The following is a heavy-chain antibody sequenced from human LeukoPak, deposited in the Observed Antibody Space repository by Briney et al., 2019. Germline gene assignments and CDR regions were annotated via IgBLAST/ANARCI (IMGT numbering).Heavy chain of an antibody. CDR3: AKEIYAYGSRGFDD. CDR2: ISGSGGST. J-gene: IGHJ4*02. V-gene: IGHV3-23*01. Sequence: PGGSLRLSCAASGFTFSSYAMSWVRQAPGKGLEWVSGISGSGGSTYYADSVKGRFTISRDNSKNTLYLQLNSLRVEDTAVYYCAKEIYAYGSRGFDDWGQGTLVTVSS. D-gene: IGHD3-10*01. CDR1: GFTFSSYA.